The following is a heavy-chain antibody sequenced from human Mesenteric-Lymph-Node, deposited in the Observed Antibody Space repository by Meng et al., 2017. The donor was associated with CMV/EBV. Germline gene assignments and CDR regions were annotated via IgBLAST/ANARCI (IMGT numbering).Heavy chain of an antibody. CDR1: TLSGYS. J-gene: IGHJ4*02. D-gene: IGHD2-2*01. CDR3: ARAVGYCSSSSCSDYFDF. V-gene: IGHV3-21*01. Sequence: TLSGYSMNWVRQAPGKGLEWVSSISASSSYIHYADSVTGRFTISRDNAKNSLHLQMNSLRAEDTAVYYCARAVGYCSSSSCSDYFDFWGQGTLVTVSS. CDR2: ISASSSYI.